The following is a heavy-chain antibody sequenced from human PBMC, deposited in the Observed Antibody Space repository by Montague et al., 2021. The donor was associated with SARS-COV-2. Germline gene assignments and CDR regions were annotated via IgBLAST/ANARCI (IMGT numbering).Heavy chain of an antibody. CDR2: IDYSGSA. J-gene: IGHJ3*02. CDR3: ARLESTRGVIIRGAFHI. D-gene: IGHD3-10*01. CDR1: GDSINNSRYY. Sequence: SETLSLTCSVSGDSINNSRYYWGWIRQPPGKGLEWIGTIDYSGSAYYXXXLKSRVTISVDASKDQFSLKLNSVTATDTAVYYCARLESTRGVIIRGAFHIWGQGTKVTVSS. V-gene: IGHV4-39*01.